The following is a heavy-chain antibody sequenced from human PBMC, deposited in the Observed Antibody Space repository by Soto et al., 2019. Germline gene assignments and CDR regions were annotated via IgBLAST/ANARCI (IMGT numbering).Heavy chain of an antibody. D-gene: IGHD6-13*01. CDR2: INPSGGAT. CDR1: GYTFTTYY. CDR3: GPYSSRHNRLAP. J-gene: IGHJ5*02. V-gene: IGHV1-46*01. Sequence: ASVKVSCKASGYTFTTYYIHWVRQAPGQGLEWMGNINPSGGATGYAQKFQGRVTMTRDTSTSTVYMELSSLTSEDTAMYYGGPYSSRHNRLAPSGQGTLVPVSS.